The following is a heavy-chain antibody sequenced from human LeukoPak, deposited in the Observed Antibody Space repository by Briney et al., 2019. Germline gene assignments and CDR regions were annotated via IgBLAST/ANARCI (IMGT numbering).Heavy chain of an antibody. CDR3: ARLGYGSGKIYYFDY. Sequence: GALRLSFAASGFPFSSYSMNWVRPAPGKGLEWVSYISSSSSTIYYADSVKGRFTISRDNAKNSLYLQMNSLRAEDTAVYYCARLGYGSGKIYYFDYWGQGTLVTVSS. V-gene: IGHV3-48*01. CDR1: GFPFSSYS. D-gene: IGHD3-10*01. J-gene: IGHJ4*02. CDR2: ISSSSSTI.